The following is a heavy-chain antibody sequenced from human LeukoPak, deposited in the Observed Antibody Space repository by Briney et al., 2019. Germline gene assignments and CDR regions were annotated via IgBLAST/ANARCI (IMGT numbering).Heavy chain of an antibody. Sequence: GASVKVSCKASGYTFTSYGISWVRQAPGQGLEWMGWISAYNGNTNYAQKFQGRVTMTADTSTNTAYMELSSLRSEDTAVYYCARVWWDYYDSSGYYSNYYMDVWGKGTTVTISS. CDR2: ISAYNGNT. D-gene: IGHD3-22*01. CDR3: ARVWWDYYDSSGYYSNYYMDV. V-gene: IGHV1-18*01. J-gene: IGHJ6*03. CDR1: GYTFTSYG.